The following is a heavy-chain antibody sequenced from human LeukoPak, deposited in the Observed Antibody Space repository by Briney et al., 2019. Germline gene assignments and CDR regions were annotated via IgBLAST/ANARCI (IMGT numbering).Heavy chain of an antibody. Sequence: GGSLRLSCAASGFTFSSYAMSWVRQAPGKGLEWVGFIRSKVYGGTADYAASVKGRFTISRDDSKSIAYLQMNSLKTEDTAVYYCIRGDYSNYHFDWWGQGTLVTVSS. CDR1: GFTFSSYA. CDR3: IRGDYSNYHFDW. CDR2: IRSKVYGGTA. D-gene: IGHD4-11*01. J-gene: IGHJ4*02. V-gene: IGHV3-49*04.